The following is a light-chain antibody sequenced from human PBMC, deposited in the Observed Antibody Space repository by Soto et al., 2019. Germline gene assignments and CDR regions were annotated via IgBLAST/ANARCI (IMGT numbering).Light chain of an antibody. CDR3: QQSYSSPRT. Sequence: EIVLTQSPGTLSLSPGERASLSCMASQSVSSEKLAWYQQKPGQAPRLLIFGASGRATGIPERFSGSGSGTDFTLTISSLQPEDFATYYCQQSYSSPRTFGQGTKVDI. V-gene: IGKV3-20*01. J-gene: IGKJ1*01. CDR1: QSVSSEK. CDR2: GAS.